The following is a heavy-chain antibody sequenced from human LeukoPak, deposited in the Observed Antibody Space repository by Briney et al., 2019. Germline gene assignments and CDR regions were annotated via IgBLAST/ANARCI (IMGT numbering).Heavy chain of an antibody. CDR1: GGSISSGGYC. J-gene: IGHJ3*02. D-gene: IGHD3-10*01. CDR3: ARDGGSETPAFDI. CDR2: IYYSGST. Sequence: SETLSLTCTVSGGSISSGGYCWSWIRQHPGKGLEWIGYIYYSGSTNYNPSLKSRVTISVDTSKNQFSLKLSSVTAADTAVYYCARDGGSETPAFDIWGQGTMVTVSS. V-gene: IGHV4-31*03.